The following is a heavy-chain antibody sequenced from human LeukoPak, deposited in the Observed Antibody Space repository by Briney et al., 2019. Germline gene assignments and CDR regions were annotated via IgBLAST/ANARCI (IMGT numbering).Heavy chain of an antibody. V-gene: IGHV4-34*01. Sequence: SETLSLTCAVYGGSFSGYYWSWIRQPPGKGLEWIGEINHSGSTNYNPSLKSRVTISVDTSKNQFSLKLSSVTAADTAVYYCASGRGGITFGGVIVTFDYWGQGTLVTVSS. CDR1: GGSFSGYY. CDR3: ASGRGGITFGGVIVTFDY. CDR2: INHSGST. J-gene: IGHJ4*02. D-gene: IGHD3-16*02.